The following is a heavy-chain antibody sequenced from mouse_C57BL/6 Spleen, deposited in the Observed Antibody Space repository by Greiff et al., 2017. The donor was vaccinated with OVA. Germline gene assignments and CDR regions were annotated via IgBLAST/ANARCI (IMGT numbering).Heavy chain of an antibody. CDR3: ARKGVYDGYSYY. CDR2: IDPSDSYT. V-gene: IGHV1-69*01. Sequence: QVQLQQPGAELVMPGASVKLSCKASGYTFTSYWMHWVKQRPGQGLEWIGEIDPSDSYTNYNQKFKGKSTLTVDKSSSTAYMQLSSLTSEDSAVYYCARKGVYDGYSYYGGQGTTLTVSS. D-gene: IGHD2-3*01. J-gene: IGHJ2*01. CDR1: GYTFTSYW.